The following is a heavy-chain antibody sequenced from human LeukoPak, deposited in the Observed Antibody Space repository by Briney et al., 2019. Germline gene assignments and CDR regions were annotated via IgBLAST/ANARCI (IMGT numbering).Heavy chain of an antibody. CDR3: AKHGRGTVFFDY. CDR2: IYSGGST. CDR1: GFTVSSNY. D-gene: IGHD2-15*01. J-gene: IGHJ4*02. V-gene: IGHV3-66*04. Sequence: GGSLRLSCAASGFTVSSNYMSWVRQAPGKGLEWVSVIYSGGSTYYADSVKGRFTISRDNSKNTLYLQMNSLRAEDTAVYYCAKHGRGTVFFDYWGQGTLVTVSS.